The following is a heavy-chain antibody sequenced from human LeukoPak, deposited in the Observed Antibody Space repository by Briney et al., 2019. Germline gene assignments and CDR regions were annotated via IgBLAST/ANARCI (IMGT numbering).Heavy chain of an antibody. J-gene: IGHJ4*02. D-gene: IGHD4/OR15-4a*01. V-gene: IGHV3-66*02. CDR2: FWIDGTT. Sequence: GESLRLSCVASGFTVSDTYMSWVRQAPGKGLECVSVFWIDGTTHHADSVKGRFTISRDSSKNTLYLQMNSLRPEDTAVYYCATKYGENWGQGTLVTVSS. CDR1: GFTVSDTY. CDR3: ATKYGEN.